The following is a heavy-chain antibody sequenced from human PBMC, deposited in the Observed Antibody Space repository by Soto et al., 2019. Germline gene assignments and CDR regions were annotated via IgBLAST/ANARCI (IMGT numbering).Heavy chain of an antibody. D-gene: IGHD2-21*01. J-gene: IGHJ3*02. CDR2: IIPMLGIR. CDR1: GGTFSTYS. V-gene: IGHV1-69*02. Sequence: QIQLVQSGAEVKKPGSSVKVSCKDSGGTFSTYSMVWVRQAPGQGLEWMGRIIPMLGIRNNAQRFQDRVTITADKSTATAHMELSSLRSEDTALYYCTIGSWSGEVFDIWGQGTMVTVSS. CDR3: TIGSWSGEVFDI.